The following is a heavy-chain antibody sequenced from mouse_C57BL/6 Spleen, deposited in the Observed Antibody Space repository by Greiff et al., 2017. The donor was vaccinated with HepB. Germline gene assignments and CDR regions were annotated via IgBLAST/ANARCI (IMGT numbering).Heavy chain of an antibody. CDR1: GFNIKNTY. D-gene: IGHD1-1*01. J-gene: IGHJ4*01. CDR3: ARDGAPVVATGMDY. CDR2: IDPANGNT. V-gene: IGHV14-3*01. Sequence: EVKLVESVAELVRPGASVKLSCTASGFNIKNTYMHWVKQRPEQGLEWIGRIDPANGNTKYAPKFQGKATITADTPSNTAYLQLSSLTSEDTAIYYCARDGAPVVATGMDYWGQGTSVTVSS.